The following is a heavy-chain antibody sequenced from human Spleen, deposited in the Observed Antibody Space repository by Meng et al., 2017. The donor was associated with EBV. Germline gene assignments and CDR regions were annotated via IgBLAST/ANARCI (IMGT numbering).Heavy chain of an antibody. CDR3: ARDPLIYGDYTDY. D-gene: IGHD4-17*01. Sequence: RLQRPASGPGLVKPSQALSLTCTVSGGSISSTDYYWGWIRQPPGKGLEWIGSIFYTGITYYNPSLKSRVTISVDTSRNQFSLRLTSVTAADTAVYYCARDPLIYGDYTDYWGQGTLVTVSS. V-gene: IGHV4-39*06. CDR1: GGSISSTDYY. CDR2: IFYTGIT. J-gene: IGHJ4*02.